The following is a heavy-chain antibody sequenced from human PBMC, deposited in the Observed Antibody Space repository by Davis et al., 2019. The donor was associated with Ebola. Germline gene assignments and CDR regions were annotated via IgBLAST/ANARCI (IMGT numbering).Heavy chain of an antibody. J-gene: IGHJ6*02. CDR3: ARDQYYYDSSGYQMAYYYYGMDV. CDR1: GFTFDDYA. Sequence: SLKISCAASGFTFDDYAMHWVRQAPGKGLEWVSGISWNSGSIGYADSVKGRFTISRDNAKNSLYLQMNSLRAEDTAVYYCARDQYYYDSSGYQMAYYYYGMDVWGQGTTVTVSS. CDR2: ISWNSGSI. V-gene: IGHV3-9*01. D-gene: IGHD3-22*01.